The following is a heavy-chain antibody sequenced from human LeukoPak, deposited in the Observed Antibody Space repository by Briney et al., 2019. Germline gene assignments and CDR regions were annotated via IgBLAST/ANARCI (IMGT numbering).Heavy chain of an antibody. V-gene: IGHV3-7*01. CDR3: ARDRAYYYDSSGYYYGGLDY. CDR1: GFTFSSYW. J-gene: IGHJ4*02. Sequence: PGGSLRLSCAASGFTFSSYWMSWVRQAPGKGLEWVANIKQDGSEKYYVDSVKGRFTISRDNAKNSLYLQMNSLRAEDTAVYYCARDRAYYYDSSGYYYGGLDYWGQGTLVTVSS. D-gene: IGHD3-22*01. CDR2: IKQDGSEK.